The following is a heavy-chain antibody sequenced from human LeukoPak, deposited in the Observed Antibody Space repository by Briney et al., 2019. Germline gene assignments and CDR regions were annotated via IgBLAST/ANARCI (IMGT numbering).Heavy chain of an antibody. CDR1: GFTLSSYS. J-gene: IGHJ4*02. CDR2: ISSGSTTI. V-gene: IGHV3-48*01. D-gene: IGHD6-19*01. Sequence: PGGSLRLSCATSGFTLSSYSMNWVRQAPGKGREWVSYISSGSTTIYYADSVKGLFNISRDNAKNSLYLQMNSLRAEDTAVYYCARDVEQWLVRVYYFDYWGQGTLVTVSS. CDR3: ARDVEQWLVRVYYFDY.